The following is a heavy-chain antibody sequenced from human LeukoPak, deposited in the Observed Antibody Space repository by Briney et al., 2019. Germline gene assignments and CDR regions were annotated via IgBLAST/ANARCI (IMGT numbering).Heavy chain of an antibody. Sequence: SETLSLTCTVSGGSISSGGYYWSWIRQHPGKGLAWLGYIYYSGSTYYNPSLKSRVTISVDTSKNQFSLKLNSVTAADTAVYCCARGVVAAAPDAFDIWGQGTMVTVSS. CDR1: GGSISSGGYY. D-gene: IGHD2-15*01. CDR2: IYYSGST. CDR3: ARGVVAAAPDAFDI. J-gene: IGHJ3*02. V-gene: IGHV4-31*03.